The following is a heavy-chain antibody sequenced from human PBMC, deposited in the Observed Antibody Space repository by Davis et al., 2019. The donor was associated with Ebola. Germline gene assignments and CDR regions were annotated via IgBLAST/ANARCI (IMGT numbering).Heavy chain of an antibody. Sequence: AASVKVSCKASGYTFTSYGISWVRPAPGQGLEWMGWISAYNGNTNYAQKLQGRVTMTTDTSTSTAHMELRSLRSDDTAVYYCARDRRGGNWNYYYYGMDVWGQGTTVTVSS. J-gene: IGHJ6*02. CDR1: GYTFTSYG. V-gene: IGHV1-18*01. CDR3: ARDRRGGNWNYYYYGMDV. D-gene: IGHD1-1*01. CDR2: ISAYNGNT.